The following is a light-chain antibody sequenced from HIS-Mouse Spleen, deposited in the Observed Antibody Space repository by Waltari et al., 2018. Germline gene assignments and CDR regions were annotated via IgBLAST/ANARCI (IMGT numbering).Light chain of an antibody. CDR1: QGISSY. Sequence: DIQLTQSPSFLSASVGDRVTITGRASQGISSYLAWYQQNPGKAPKLLIYAASTLQSGVPSRFSGSGSGTEFTLTISSLQPEDFATYYCQQLNSYPPTFGQGTKVEIK. CDR2: AAS. V-gene: IGKV1-9*01. J-gene: IGKJ1*01. CDR3: QQLNSYPPT.